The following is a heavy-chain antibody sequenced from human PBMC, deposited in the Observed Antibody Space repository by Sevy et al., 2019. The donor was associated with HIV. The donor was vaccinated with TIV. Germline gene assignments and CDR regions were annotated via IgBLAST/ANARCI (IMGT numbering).Heavy chain of an antibody. D-gene: IGHD4-4*01. J-gene: IGHJ4*02. CDR2: MGPYNGDT. CDR1: GYTFTTHG. CDR3: AVPMTTSFDH. V-gene: IGHV1-18*01. Sequence: ASVKVSCKSSGYTFTTHGLSWVRQAPGQGLEWMGWMGPYNGDTNYAQKFQGRVTMAADTSTITAYMVLKSLRSGDTAVYYCAVPMTTSFDHWGQGTLVTVSS.